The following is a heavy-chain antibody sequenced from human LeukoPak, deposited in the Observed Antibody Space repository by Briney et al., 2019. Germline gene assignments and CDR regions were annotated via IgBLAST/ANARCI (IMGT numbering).Heavy chain of an antibody. Sequence: GGSLRLSCAASGFTFSSYAMSWVRQAPGKGLEWVSAISGSGGSTYYADSVKGRFTISRDNSKNTLYLQMNSLRAEDTAVYYCANSGASIPLGALDIWGQGTMVTVSS. J-gene: IGHJ3*02. CDR1: GFTFSSYA. CDR3: ANSGASIPLGALDI. V-gene: IGHV3-23*01. CDR2: ISGSGGST. D-gene: IGHD1-26*01.